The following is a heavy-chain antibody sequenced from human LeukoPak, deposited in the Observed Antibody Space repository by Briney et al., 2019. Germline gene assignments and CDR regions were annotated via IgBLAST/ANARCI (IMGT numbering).Heavy chain of an antibody. CDR3: ARDHLPSPGGSENWFDP. V-gene: IGHV4-30-2*01. CDR2: IYHSGST. CDR1: GGSISSGGYY. D-gene: IGHD3-10*01. Sequence: PSETLSLTCTVSGGSISSGGYYWSWIRQPPGKGLEWIGYIYHSGSTYYNPSLKSRVTISVDRSKNQFSLKLSSVTAADTAVYYCARDHLPSPGGSENWFDPWGQGTLVTVSS. J-gene: IGHJ5*02.